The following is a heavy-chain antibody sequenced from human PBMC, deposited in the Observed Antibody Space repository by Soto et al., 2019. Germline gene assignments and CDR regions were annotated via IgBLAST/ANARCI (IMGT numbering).Heavy chain of an antibody. CDR2: IITLFGTA. Sequence: VQLMQSGAEVKQPGSSVKVSCKASGGTFSSHSINWVRQAPGQGLEWMGGIITLFGTANYAQNFQGRVTITADQSTSTADMDLNCLRSDDTAVYYCAREVGYGDFAAALLDWGQGTLVTVSS. J-gene: IGHJ4*02. CDR3: AREVGYGDFAAALLD. V-gene: IGHV1-69*01. D-gene: IGHD4-17*01. CDR1: GGTFSSHS.